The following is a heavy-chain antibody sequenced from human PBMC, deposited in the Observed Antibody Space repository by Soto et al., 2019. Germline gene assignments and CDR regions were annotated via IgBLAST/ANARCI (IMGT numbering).Heavy chain of an antibody. V-gene: IGHV3-73*01. CDR3: FCSSRAQFLDY. Sequence: QPGGPLRLSCTASGFTFSGSAMHWVRQASGKGLEWVGRIRSKANSYATAYAASVKGRFTISRDDSKNTAYLQMNSLKTEDTAVYYCFCSSRAQFLDYWGQGTLVTVSS. J-gene: IGHJ4*02. CDR2: IRSKANSYAT. D-gene: IGHD6-6*01. CDR1: GFTFSGSA.